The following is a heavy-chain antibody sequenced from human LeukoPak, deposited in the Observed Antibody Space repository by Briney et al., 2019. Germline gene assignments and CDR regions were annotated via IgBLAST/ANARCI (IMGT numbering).Heavy chain of an antibody. CDR3: VRGGGYFDN. CDR2: IKEDGSER. J-gene: IGHJ4*02. D-gene: IGHD3-22*01. CDR1: GFHFSKYL. Sequence: GGAPRISLGAPGFHFSKYLMTWGRQAPGEGPGWVASIKEDGSERYYVESVKGRFTISRDSAKKSLHLQMDSLRDEDTAVYYCVRGGGYFDNWGQGTLVTVSS. V-gene: IGHV3-7*01.